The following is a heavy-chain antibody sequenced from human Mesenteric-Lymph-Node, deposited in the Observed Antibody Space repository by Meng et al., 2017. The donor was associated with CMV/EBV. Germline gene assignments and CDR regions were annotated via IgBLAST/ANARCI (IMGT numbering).Heavy chain of an antibody. CDR2: IYSGVSST. CDR1: GFTFSSHA. CDR3: AKEGGSNYYDGYGMDV. D-gene: IGHD3-22*01. J-gene: IGHJ6*02. V-gene: IGHV3-23*03. Sequence: GESLKISCAASGFTFSSHAMSWVRQAPGKGLEWVAVIYSGVSSTHYADSVKGRFTISRDNSKNRLYLQMNSLRAEDTAVYYCAKEGGSNYYDGYGMDVWGQGTTVTVSS.